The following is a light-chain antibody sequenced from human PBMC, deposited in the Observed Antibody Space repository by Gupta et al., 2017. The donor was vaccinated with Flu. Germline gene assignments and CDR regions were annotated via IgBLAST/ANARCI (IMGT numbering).Light chain of an antibody. CDR3: QQTYSAPFS. Sequence: GDRVSITCRASQSIRIFLHWYRQKPGKAPKLLIYTASDLQSDVPSRFSGTGSGTDFTLTISDLQPEDFAVYYCQQTYSAPFSFGPGTKVDF. V-gene: IGKV1-39*01. J-gene: IGKJ3*01. CDR1: QSIRIF. CDR2: TAS.